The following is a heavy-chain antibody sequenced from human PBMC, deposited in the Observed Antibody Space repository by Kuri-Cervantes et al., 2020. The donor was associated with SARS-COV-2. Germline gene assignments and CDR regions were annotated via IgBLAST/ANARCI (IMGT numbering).Heavy chain of an antibody. CDR1: GGSVSSGSYY. Sequence: SETLSLTCTVSGGSVSSGSYYWSWIRQPQGKGLEWIGYIYYSGSTNYNPSLKSRVTISVDTSKNQFSLKLSSVTAADTAVYYCARDYYDSSGYQYYFDYWGQGTLVTVSS. J-gene: IGHJ4*02. V-gene: IGHV4-61*01. CDR3: ARDYYDSSGYQYYFDY. CDR2: IYYSGST. D-gene: IGHD3-22*01.